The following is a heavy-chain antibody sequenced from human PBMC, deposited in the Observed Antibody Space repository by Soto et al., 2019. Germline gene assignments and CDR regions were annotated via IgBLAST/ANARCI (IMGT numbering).Heavy chain of an antibody. CDR3: AREGVTNYTAYSFDL. CDR2: ISGSGIDI. CDR1: GFAFYYYN. D-gene: IGHD4-4*01. Sequence: GGSLRLSCAASGFAFYYYNMNWVRQAPGRGLEWVSSISGSGIDIHFTDSVKGRFTISRDNAKTSLYLQMDSLRPEDTATYYCAREGVTNYTAYSFDLWGQGALVAVSS. J-gene: IGHJ4*01. V-gene: IGHV3-21*01.